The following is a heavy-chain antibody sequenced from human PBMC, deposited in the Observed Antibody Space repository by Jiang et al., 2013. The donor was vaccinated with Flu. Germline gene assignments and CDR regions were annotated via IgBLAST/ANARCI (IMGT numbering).Heavy chain of an antibody. CDR1: GGSISSYY. J-gene: IGHJ5*02. V-gene: IGHV4-59*01. CDR3: ARSGITMVRGGAGVSQHNWFDP. CDR2: IYYSGST. Sequence: LLKPSETLSLTCTVSGGSISSYYWSWIRQPPGKGLEWIGYIYYSGSTNYNPSLKSRVTISVDTSKNQFSLKLSSVTAADTAVYYCARSGITMVRGGAGVSQHNWFDPWGQGTLVTVSS. D-gene: IGHD3-10*01.